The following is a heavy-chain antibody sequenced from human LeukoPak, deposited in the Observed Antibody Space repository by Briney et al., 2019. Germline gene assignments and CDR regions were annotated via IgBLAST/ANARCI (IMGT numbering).Heavy chain of an antibody. CDR3: ASGFNYGYFRY. CDR2: INSGTTT. D-gene: IGHD5-18*01. J-gene: IGHJ4*02. V-gene: IGHV3-48*01. Sequence: PGGSLRLSCAASGFSFSAYTFNWVRQAPGKGLEWVSYINSGTTTYYADSVKGRFTISRDNAKNSVYFHMVRLSAEDTAVYYCASGFNYGYFRYWGPGTLVTVSS. CDR1: GFSFSAYT.